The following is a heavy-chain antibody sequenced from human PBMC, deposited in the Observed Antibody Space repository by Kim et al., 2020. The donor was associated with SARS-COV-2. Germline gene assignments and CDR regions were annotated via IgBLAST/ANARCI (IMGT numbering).Heavy chain of an antibody. CDR2: IYYSGST. Sequence: SETLSLTCTVSGGSISSSSYYWGWIRQPPGKGLEWIGSIYYSGSTYYNPSLKSRVTISVDTSKNQFSLKLSSVTAADTAVYYCASPHRMKYAFDIWGQGTMVTVSS. V-gene: IGHV4-39*01. D-gene: IGHD2-8*01. J-gene: IGHJ3*02. CDR3: ASPHRMKYAFDI. CDR1: GGSISSSSYY.